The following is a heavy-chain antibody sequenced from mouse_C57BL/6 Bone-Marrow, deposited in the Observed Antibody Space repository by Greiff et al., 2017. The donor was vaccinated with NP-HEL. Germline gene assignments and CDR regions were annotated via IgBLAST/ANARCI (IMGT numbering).Heavy chain of an antibody. CDR1: GYTFTDHT. CDR2: IYPRDGST. V-gene: IGHV1-78*01. J-gene: IGHJ4*01. D-gene: IGHD2-5*01. Sequence: VKLQQSDAELVKPGASVKISCKVSGYTFTDHTIHWMKQRPEQGLEWIGYIYPRDGSTKYNEKFKGKATLTADKSSSTAYMQLNSLTSEDSAVYFCARMAYYSNYLMDYWGQGTSVTVSS. CDR3: ARMAYYSNYLMDY.